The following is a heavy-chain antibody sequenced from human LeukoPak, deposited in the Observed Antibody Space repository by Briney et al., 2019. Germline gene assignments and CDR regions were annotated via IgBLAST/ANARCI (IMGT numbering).Heavy chain of an antibody. J-gene: IGHJ5*02. CDR3: ARAGILTGYYSPFDP. Sequence: ASVKVSCKASGYTFTGYYMHWVRQAPGQGLEWMGWINPNSGGTNYAQKLQGRVTMTTDTSTSTAYMELRSLRSDDTAVYYCARAGILTGYYSPFDPWGQGTLVTVSS. CDR2: INPNSGGT. V-gene: IGHV1-2*02. CDR1: GYTFTGYY. D-gene: IGHD3-9*01.